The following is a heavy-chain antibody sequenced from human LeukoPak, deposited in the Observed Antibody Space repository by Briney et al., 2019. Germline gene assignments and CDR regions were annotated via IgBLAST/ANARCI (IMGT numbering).Heavy chain of an antibody. J-gene: IGHJ4*02. V-gene: IGHV3-23*01. CDR2: ISGSGTNT. D-gene: IGHD6-25*01. Sequence: PGGSLRLSCAASGFTFSSYAMNWVRQAPGKGLEWVSGISGSGTNTDYIDSVKGRFTVSRDNSKNTLYLQMNSLRVEDTAVYYCAKDRRLAAFDYGGQGTLVTVSS. CDR3: AKDRRLAAFDY. CDR1: GFTFSSYA.